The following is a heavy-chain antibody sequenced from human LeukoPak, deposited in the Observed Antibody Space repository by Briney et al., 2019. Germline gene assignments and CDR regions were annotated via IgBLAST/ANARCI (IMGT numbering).Heavy chain of an antibody. CDR3: ARDCIAVAGGHCQNFDY. J-gene: IGHJ4*02. CDR1: GYTFTGYY. D-gene: IGHD6-19*01. CDR2: INPSGGST. Sequence: GASVKVSCKASGYTFTGYYMHWVRQAPGQGLEWMGIINPSGGSTSYEQKFQGRVTMTRDMSTSTVYMELSSLRSEDTAVYYCARDCIAVAGGHCQNFDYWGQGTLVTVSS. V-gene: IGHV1-46*01.